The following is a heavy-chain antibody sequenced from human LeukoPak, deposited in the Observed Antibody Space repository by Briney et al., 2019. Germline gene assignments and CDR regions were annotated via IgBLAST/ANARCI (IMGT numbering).Heavy chain of an antibody. Sequence: QPGGSPRLSCASSGFTFDEYIVHGCRQAPGKGLQWVSLISGDGAATYYGDSVKGRFTISRDNSKNSLHLQMNSLTIEDTDLYYCAKSHRRALPNSGFYSWGQGSLVTVSS. CDR1: GFTFDEYI. CDR2: ISGDGAAT. J-gene: IGHJ4*02. D-gene: IGHD1-26*01. V-gene: IGHV3-43*02. CDR3: AKSHRRALPNSGFYS.